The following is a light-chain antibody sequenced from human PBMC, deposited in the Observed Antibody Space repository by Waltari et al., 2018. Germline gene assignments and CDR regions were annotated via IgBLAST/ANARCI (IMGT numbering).Light chain of an antibody. CDR3: SSYTGSGIV. J-gene: IGLJ2*01. CDR1: SSDVGRFDY. CDR2: NVR. Sequence: QSALTQPPSASGSPGQSVTISCTGTSSDVGRFDYVSWYQQHPGQTPQLLIYNVRQRPSGVPVRFSGSKPANTASLAVAGLQADDEADYYCSSYTGSGIVFGGGTKLTVL. V-gene: IGLV2-8*01.